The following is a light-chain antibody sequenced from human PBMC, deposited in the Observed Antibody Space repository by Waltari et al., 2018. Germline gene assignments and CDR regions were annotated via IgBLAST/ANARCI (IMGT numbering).Light chain of an antibody. CDR2: KAS. Sequence: DIQVTQSPSTLSASLGDRVTITCRASQSISSWLAWYQQKPGKAPKILIKKASSLESGVPSRFTGSGSGTEFTLTISSLQAEDVAVYYCQQYYHTPLTFGGGTKVEIK. V-gene: IGKV1-5*03. CDR3: QQYYHTPLT. J-gene: IGKJ4*01. CDR1: QSISSW.